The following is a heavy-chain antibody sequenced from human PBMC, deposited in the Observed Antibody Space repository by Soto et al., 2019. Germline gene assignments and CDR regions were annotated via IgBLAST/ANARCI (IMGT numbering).Heavy chain of an antibody. Sequence: QVPGNGLEWMGRIDPSDSYTNYSPSFQGHVTISADKSISTAYLQWSSLKASDTAMYYCARHFPGGELLWFWGQGTLVTVSS. D-gene: IGHD3-10*01. V-gene: IGHV5-10-1*01. CDR2: IDPSDSYT. CDR3: ARHFPGGELLWF. J-gene: IGHJ4*02.